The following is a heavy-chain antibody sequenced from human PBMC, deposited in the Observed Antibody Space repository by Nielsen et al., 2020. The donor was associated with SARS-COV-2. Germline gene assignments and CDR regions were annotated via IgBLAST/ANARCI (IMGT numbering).Heavy chain of an antibody. J-gene: IGHJ6*02. V-gene: IGHV3-30*04. CDR1: GFTFSSYA. Sequence: GESLKISCAASGFTFSSYAVHWVRQAPGKGLEWVAVISYDGSNKYYADSVKGRFTISRDNSKNTLYLQMNSLRAEDTAVYYCARESGMDVWGQGTTVTVSS. CDR2: ISYDGSNK. CDR3: ARESGMDV.